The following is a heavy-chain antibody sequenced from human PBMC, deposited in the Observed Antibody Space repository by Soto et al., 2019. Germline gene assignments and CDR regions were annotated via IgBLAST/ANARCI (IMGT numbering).Heavy chain of an antibody. J-gene: IGHJ6*02. D-gene: IGHD4-4*01. CDR1: GFTFKNYA. Sequence: GGSLRLSCAASGFTFKNYALHWVRQAPGKGLEWVAVISFDGNKKYYADSVRGRFTISRDNIKNTLILQMNSLRPEDAALYFCAREDDYNDRYFFYGLDVWGQGATVTVSS. CDR2: ISFDGNKK. CDR3: AREDDYNDRYFFYGLDV. V-gene: IGHV3-30-3*01.